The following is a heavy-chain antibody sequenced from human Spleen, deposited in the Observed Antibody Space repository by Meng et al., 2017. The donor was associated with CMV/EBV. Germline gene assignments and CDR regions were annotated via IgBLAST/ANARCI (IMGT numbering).Heavy chain of an antibody. CDR2: MSSDGSNK. Sequence: GGSLRLSCAASGFTFRSSTMHWVRRAPGQGLEWVAVMSSDGSNKYYVDSVKGRFTISRDNSKNTVYLQMNSLRREDTAVYYCARDPLFRGGYLCHCNMDVWGQGTAVTVSS. V-gene: IGHV3-30-3*01. D-gene: IGHD3-10*01. J-gene: IGHJ6*02. CDR3: ARDPLFRGGYLCHCNMDV. CDR1: GFTFRSST.